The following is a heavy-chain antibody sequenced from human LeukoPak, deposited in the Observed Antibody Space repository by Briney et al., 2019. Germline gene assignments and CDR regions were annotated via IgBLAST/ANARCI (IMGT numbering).Heavy chain of an antibody. D-gene: IGHD2-2*01. CDR3: ARVLAQYCSSTSCLRSWFDP. V-gene: IGHV4-34*01. Sequence: SETLSLTCAVYGGSFSGYYWSWLRQPPGKGLEWIGEINHSGSTNYNPSLKSRVTISVDTSKNQFSLKLSSVTAADTAVYYCARVLAQYCSSTSCLRSWFDPWGQGTLVTVSS. CDR2: INHSGST. J-gene: IGHJ5*02. CDR1: GGSFSGYY.